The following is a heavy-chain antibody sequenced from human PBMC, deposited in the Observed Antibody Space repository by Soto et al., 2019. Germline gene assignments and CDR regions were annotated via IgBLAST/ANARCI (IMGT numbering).Heavy chain of an antibody. J-gene: IGHJ4*02. CDR3: AKGPYYDIWAFSYYFDY. V-gene: IGHV3-23*01. Sequence: GGSLRLSCAASGFTFSSYAMSWVRQAPGKGLEWVSAISGSGGSTYYADSVKGRFTISRDNSKNTLYLQMNSLRAEDTAVYYCAKGPYYDIWAFSYYFDYWGQVTLVPVSS. CDR1: GFTFSSYA. CDR2: ISGSGGST. D-gene: IGHD3-9*01.